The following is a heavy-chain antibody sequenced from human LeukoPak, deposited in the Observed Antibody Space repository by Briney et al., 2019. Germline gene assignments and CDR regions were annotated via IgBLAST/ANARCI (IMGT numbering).Heavy chain of an antibody. Sequence: PSETLSLTCTVSGGSIRSYYWNWIRQPPGKGLEWIGYIYYSGTPNYNPSLKSRVTMSFDMSKNQFSLKLSSVTAADTAVYYCARGIVVPAAIAEGYYYYMDVWGKGTTVTVSS. J-gene: IGHJ6*03. CDR3: ARGIVVPAAIAEGYYYYMDV. V-gene: IGHV4-59*08. CDR2: IYYSGTP. D-gene: IGHD2-2*01. CDR1: GGSIRSYY.